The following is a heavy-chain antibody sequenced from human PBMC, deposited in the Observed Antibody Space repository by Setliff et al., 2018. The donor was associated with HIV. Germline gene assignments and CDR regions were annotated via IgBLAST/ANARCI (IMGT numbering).Heavy chain of an antibody. CDR2: ISSSGSTI. V-gene: IGHV3-11*04. Sequence: KPGRSLRLSWAASGFTFTDYYMSWIRQAPGKGLEWVSYISSSGSTIYYADSVKGRFTISRDNAKNSLYLQMNSLRAEDTAVYYCARGVSSPDAFDIWGQGTMVTVSS. CDR3: ARGVSSPDAFDI. J-gene: IGHJ3*02. D-gene: IGHD6-13*01. CDR1: GFTFTDYY.